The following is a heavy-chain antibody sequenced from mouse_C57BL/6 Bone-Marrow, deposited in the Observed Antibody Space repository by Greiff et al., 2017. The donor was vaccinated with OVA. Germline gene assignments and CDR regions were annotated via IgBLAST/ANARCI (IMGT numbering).Heavy chain of an antibody. CDR2: INPNNGGT. J-gene: IGHJ1*03. V-gene: IGHV1-26*01. CDR1: GYTFTDYY. Sequence: EVQLVESGPELVKPGASVKISCKASGYTFTDYYMNWVKQSHGKSLEWIGDINPNNGGTSYNQKFKGKATLTVDKSSSTAYMELRSLTSEDSAVYYCARGPYDSSWYFDVWGTGTTVTVSS. CDR3: ARGPYDSSWYFDV. D-gene: IGHD2-3*01.